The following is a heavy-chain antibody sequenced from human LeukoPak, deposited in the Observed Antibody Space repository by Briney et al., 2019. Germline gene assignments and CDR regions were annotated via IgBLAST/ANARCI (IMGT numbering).Heavy chain of an antibody. CDR1: GYTFTSYG. Sequence: ASVKVSRKASGYTFTSYGISWVRQAPGQGLEWMGWISAYNGNTNYAQKLQGRVTMTTDTSTSTAYMELRSLRSDDTAVYYCAREYCSSTSCYPDIWGQGTMVTVSS. V-gene: IGHV1-18*01. CDR2: ISAYNGNT. CDR3: AREYCSSTSCYPDI. J-gene: IGHJ3*02. D-gene: IGHD2-2*01.